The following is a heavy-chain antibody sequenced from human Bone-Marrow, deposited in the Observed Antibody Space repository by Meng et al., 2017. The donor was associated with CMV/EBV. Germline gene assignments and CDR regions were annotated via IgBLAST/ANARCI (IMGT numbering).Heavy chain of an antibody. D-gene: IGHD1-1*01. V-gene: IGHV3-20*04. J-gene: IGHJ6*02. CDR3: ARARGTSNYYYYGMDV. Sequence: GESLKISCAASGFTFSSYWMHWVRQAPGKGLEWVSGINWNGGSTGYADSVKGRFTISRDNAKNSLYLQMNSLRAEDTALYYCARARGTSNYYYYGMDVWGQGTTVTVSS. CDR2: INWNGGST. CDR1: GFTFSSYW.